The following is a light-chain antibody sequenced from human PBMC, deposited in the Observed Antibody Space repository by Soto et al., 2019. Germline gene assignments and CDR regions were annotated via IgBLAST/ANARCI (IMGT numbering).Light chain of an antibody. CDR2: AAS. CDR3: QQTYISST. J-gene: IGKJ3*01. V-gene: IGKV1-39*01. CDR1: QSISNN. Sequence: DIQMTQSPSSLSASVGDRVTITCRASQSISNNLNWYHQKPGKPPKLLIFAASTLQSGVPSRFSGGGSGTAFPLPINSLHPEDFPTYYFQQTYISSTFGPGTKVDIK.